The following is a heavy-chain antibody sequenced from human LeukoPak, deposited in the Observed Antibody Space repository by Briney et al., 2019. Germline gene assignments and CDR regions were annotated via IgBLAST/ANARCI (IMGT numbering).Heavy chain of an antibody. V-gene: IGHV3-23*01. CDR3: AKRYYDFPLDY. CDR2: ISANGGET. CDR1: GFTFSIYA. Sequence: GGSLRLSCAASGFTFSIYAMNWVRQAPGKGLEWVSSISANGGETHYADSVRGRFTISRDNSKNTLYLQINNPRVEDTAVYYCAKRYYDFPLDYWGQGPLVTVSS. D-gene: IGHD3-3*01. J-gene: IGHJ4*02.